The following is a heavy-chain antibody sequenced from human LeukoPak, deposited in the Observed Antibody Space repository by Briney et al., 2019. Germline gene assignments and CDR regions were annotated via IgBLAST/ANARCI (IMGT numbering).Heavy chain of an antibody. CDR2: IYYSGST. D-gene: IGHD5-18*01. CDR1: GVSISSYY. Sequence: SETLSLTCTVSGVSISSYYWSWIRQPPGKGPEWIGYIYYSGSTNYNPSLKSRVTISVDTSKNQFSLKLSSVTAADTAVYYCAGGGYSYGPIDYWGQGTLVTVSS. J-gene: IGHJ4*02. CDR3: AGGGYSYGPIDY. V-gene: IGHV4-59*08.